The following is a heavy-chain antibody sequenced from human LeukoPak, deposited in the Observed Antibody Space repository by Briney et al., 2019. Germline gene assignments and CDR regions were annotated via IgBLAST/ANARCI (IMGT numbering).Heavy chain of an antibody. V-gene: IGHV1-69*13. Sequence: SVKVSCKASGGTFGSYAISWARQAPGQGLEWMGGIIPIFGTANYAQKFQGRVTITADESTSTAYMELSSLRSEDTAVYYCASDASASSWYPYFDYWGQGTLVTVSS. CDR2: IIPIFGTA. D-gene: IGHD6-13*01. CDR3: ASDASASSWYPYFDY. CDR1: GGTFGSYA. J-gene: IGHJ4*02.